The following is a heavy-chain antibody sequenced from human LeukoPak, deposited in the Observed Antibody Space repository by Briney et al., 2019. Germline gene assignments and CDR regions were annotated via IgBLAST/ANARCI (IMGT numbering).Heavy chain of an antibody. CDR3: ARGVYGSQDY. CDR2: IYYSGST. J-gene: IGHJ4*02. V-gene: IGHV4-59*08. CDR1: GGSIRSYY. D-gene: IGHD1-26*01. Sequence: SETLSLTCTVSGGSIRSYYWSWIRQPPGKGLEWIGYIYYSGSTKYNPSLKSRVTISVDTSKNQFSLELTSVTATDTAVYYCARGVYGSQDYWGQGTLVTVSS.